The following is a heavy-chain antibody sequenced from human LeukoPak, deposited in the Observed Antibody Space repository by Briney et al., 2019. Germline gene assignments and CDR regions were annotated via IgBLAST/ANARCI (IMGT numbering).Heavy chain of an antibody. CDR2: IYTSGST. J-gene: IGHJ4*02. Sequence: PSETLSLTCTVSTYSISSGYYWSWIRQPAGKGLEWIGRIYTSGSTNYNPSLKSRVTISVDTSKNQFSLKLSSVTAADTAVYYCTLGYCTNGVCYPFDYWGQGTLVTVSS. CDR1: TYSISSGYY. D-gene: IGHD2-8*01. CDR3: TLGYCTNGVCYPFDY. V-gene: IGHV4-61*02.